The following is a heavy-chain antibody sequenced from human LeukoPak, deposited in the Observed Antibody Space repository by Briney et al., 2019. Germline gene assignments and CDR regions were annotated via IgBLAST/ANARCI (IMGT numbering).Heavy chain of an antibody. CDR2: ISSSGNTI. Sequence: GGSLRLSCAASGFTFSSYEVNWVRQATGQGLEWVSYISSSGNTIYYADSVRGRFTISRDNAKNSLFLQMNSLRAEDTAVYYCAREDSGSYSSLDYWGQGTLVTVSS. CDR3: AREDSGSYSSLDY. CDR1: GFTFSSYE. J-gene: IGHJ4*02. V-gene: IGHV3-48*03. D-gene: IGHD1-26*01.